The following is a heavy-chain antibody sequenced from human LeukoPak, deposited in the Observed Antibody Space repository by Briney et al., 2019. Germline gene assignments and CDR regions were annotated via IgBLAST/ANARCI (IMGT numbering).Heavy chain of an antibody. CDR2: ISYDGSNK. CDR3: ARDLPEAFDI. J-gene: IGHJ3*02. Sequence: PGRSLRLSCAASGFTFSSYAMHWVRQAPGKGLEWVAVISYDGSNKYYADSVKGRFTISRDNSKSTLYLRMNSLRPEDTAVYYCARDLPEAFDIWGQGTMVTVSS. V-gene: IGHV3-30*04. CDR1: GFTFSSYA.